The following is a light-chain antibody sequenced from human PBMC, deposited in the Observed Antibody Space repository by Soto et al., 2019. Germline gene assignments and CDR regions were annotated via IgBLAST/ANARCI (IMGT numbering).Light chain of an antibody. CDR3: QSYNTARPT. CDR1: TGIRDY. V-gene: IGKV1-17*01. J-gene: IGKJ5*01. CDR2: AS. Sequence: IQLTQSLSSLSASVGDRVTITCRASTGIRDYLAWFQHKPGNVPKRLIYASTLQSGVPSRFSGSGSGTEFTLTITGLQPEDFATYYCQSYNTARPTFGQGTRLEIK.